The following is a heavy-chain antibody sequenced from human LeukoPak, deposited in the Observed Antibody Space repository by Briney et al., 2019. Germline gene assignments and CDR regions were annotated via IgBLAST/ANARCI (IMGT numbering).Heavy chain of an antibody. CDR2: IYTGGST. CDR3: ARVRPHPIIDV. J-gene: IGHJ6*03. D-gene: IGHD6-6*01. Sequence: GGSLRLSCAASGVTVSSNYMSWVRHAPGKGLELVSVIYTGGSTYYADSVKGRFTISRDNSKNTLYLQMNSLRAEDTAVYYCARVRPHPIIDVWGKGTTVTVSS. CDR1: GVTVSSNY. V-gene: IGHV3-53*01.